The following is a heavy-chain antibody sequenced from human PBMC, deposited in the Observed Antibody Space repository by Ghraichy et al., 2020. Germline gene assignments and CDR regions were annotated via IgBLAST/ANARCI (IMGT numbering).Heavy chain of an antibody. CDR3: TRDLRGVGALDH. D-gene: IGHD1-26*01. V-gene: IGHV3-74*01. CDR2: MSNDGRDI. J-gene: IGHJ4*02. CDR1: GFTFSDYW. Sequence: GGSLRLSCAASGFTFSDYWMQWVRQAPGKGPEWLSLMSNDGRDIRYADSVKGQSTISRDNARNTVYLQMNSLRVEDTAVYYCTRDLRGVGALDHWGRGTLVTVSP.